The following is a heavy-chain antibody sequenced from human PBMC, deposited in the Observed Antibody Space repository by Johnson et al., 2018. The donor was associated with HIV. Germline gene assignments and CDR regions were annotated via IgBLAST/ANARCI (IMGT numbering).Heavy chain of an antibody. CDR1: GFTFSSYG. D-gene: IGHD2-2*01. Sequence: MLLVESGGGVVQPGRSLRLSCAASGFTFSSYGMHWVRQTPGKGLEWVANINQDGSEKYYVDSARGRFTISRDNAKNSLYLQMSSLRAEDTAVYYCATDIVVVLALGGDAFDIWGQGTMVIVSS. CDR3: ATDIVVVLALGGDAFDI. CDR2: INQDGSEK. V-gene: IGHV3-7*01. J-gene: IGHJ3*02.